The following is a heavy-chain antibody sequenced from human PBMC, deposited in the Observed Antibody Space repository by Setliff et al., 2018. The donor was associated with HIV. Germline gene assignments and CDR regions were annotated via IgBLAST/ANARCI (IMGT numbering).Heavy chain of an antibody. Sequence: SGPTLVNPTQTLTLTCTFSGFSLSSIGVGVGWIRQPPGKGLEWIASIYYSGSLYYNPSLTSRVAISVDTSNNRISLNLRSVTAADTAVYYCARHRGRVGATSDLWGQGAPVTVSS. J-gene: IGHJ5*02. CDR2: IYYSGSL. CDR3: ARHRGRVGATSDL. V-gene: IGHV4-39*01. CDR1: GFSLSSIGVG. D-gene: IGHD1-26*01.